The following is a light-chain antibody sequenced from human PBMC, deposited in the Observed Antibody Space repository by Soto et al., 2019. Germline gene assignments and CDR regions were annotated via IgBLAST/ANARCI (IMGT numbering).Light chain of an antibody. Sequence: QSALTQPRSVSGSPGQSVTISCTGTSGDVGGYNFVSWYQQHPGKVPTLVIFDVSHRPSGVPDRFSGSKSGNMASLTISGLQAEDEADYYCCSYGGSYTWVFGGGTKVTVL. J-gene: IGLJ2*01. CDR3: CSYGGSYTWV. V-gene: IGLV2-11*01. CDR2: DVS. CDR1: SGDVGGYNF.